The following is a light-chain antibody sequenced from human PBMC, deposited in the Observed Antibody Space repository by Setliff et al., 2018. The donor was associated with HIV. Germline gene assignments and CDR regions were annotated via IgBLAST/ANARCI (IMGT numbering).Light chain of an antibody. CDR1: NSNIGSNT. V-gene: IGLV1-44*01. J-gene: IGLJ1*01. CDR3: AAWDDRLNGFYV. Sequence: QSVLTQPPSASGTPGQRVTISCSGSNSNIGSNTVNWYQQLPGTAPKLFIYSNDQRPSGVPDRFSGSKSGTSASLAISGLQSKDEANYYCAAWDDRLNGFYVVGTGTKV. CDR2: SND.